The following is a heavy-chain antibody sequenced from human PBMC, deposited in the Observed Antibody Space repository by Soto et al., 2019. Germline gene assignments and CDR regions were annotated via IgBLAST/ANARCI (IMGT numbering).Heavy chain of an antibody. D-gene: IGHD4-17*01. J-gene: IGHJ4*02. CDR3: ARGPSYSDSYFDH. CDR1: EFTFSNYA. Sequence: GGSLRLSCAASEFTFSNYAMHWVRQAPGKGLQWLAVISYDGNNKYYADSVEGRFTISRDNSKNTVYLQMNSLRLENTAVYYCARGPSYSDSYFDHWGQGTLVTVSS. V-gene: IGHV3-30*03. CDR2: ISYDGNNK.